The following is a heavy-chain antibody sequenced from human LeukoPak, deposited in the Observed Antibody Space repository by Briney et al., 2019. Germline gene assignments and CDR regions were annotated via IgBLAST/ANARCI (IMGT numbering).Heavy chain of an antibody. Sequence: GRSLRLSCAASGFAFSAYAMHWVRQAPGKGLEWVAVISYDGSNKCYADSVKGRFTISGDKSKDTLYLQMNSLRPEDTAVYYCARGPGPIAGAKNPFDIWGQGTMVTVSS. D-gene: IGHD1-26*01. CDR2: ISYDGSNK. J-gene: IGHJ3*02. V-gene: IGHV3-30*01. CDR1: GFAFSAYA. CDR3: ARGPGPIAGAKNPFDI.